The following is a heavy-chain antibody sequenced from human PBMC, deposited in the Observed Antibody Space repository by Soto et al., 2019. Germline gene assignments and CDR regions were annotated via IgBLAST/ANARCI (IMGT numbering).Heavy chain of an antibody. D-gene: IGHD5-12*01. V-gene: IGHV4-34*01. J-gene: IGHJ1*01. CDR3: ARNRGYRGYFQH. CDR2: INHSGST. CDR1: GGSFSGYY. Sequence: SETLSLTCAVYGGSFSGYYWSWIRQPPGKGLEWIGEINHSGSTNYNPSLKSRVTISVDTSKNQFSLKLSSVTAADTAVYYCARNRGYRGYFQHWGQGTLVTVSS.